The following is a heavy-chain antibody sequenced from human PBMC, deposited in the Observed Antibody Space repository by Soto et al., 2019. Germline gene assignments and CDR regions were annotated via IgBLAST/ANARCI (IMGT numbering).Heavy chain of an antibody. Sequence: SVKVSFKASGGTFSRYAISWLRQAPGQGLEWMGGIIPIFGTANYAQKFQGRVTITADESTSTAYMELSSLRSEDTAVYYCARDWHITMVRGVYYGMDVWGQGTTVTVSS. CDR1: GGTFSRYA. V-gene: IGHV1-69*13. D-gene: IGHD3-10*01. CDR2: IIPIFGTA. CDR3: ARDWHITMVRGVYYGMDV. J-gene: IGHJ6*02.